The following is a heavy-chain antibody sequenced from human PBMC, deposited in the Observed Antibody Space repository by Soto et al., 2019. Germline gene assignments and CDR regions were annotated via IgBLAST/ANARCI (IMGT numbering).Heavy chain of an antibody. CDR2: ISYDGNNK. D-gene: IGHD5-18*01. CDR1: GFTFSTYG. CDR3: AKGMSTSMVDFDY. V-gene: IGHV3-30*18. J-gene: IGHJ4*02. Sequence: GGSLRLSCAASGFTFSTYGMHWVRQAPGKGLEWVAVISYDGNNKYYADSVKGRFTISRDNSKNTLYLQMSSLRAEDTAVYYCAKGMSTSMVDFDYWGQGTLVTVSS.